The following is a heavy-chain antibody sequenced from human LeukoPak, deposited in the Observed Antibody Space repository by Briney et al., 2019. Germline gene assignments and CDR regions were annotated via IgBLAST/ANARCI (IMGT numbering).Heavy chain of an antibody. D-gene: IGHD1-1*01. CDR3: ARGVGLTQGGTFDY. CDR1: GGSISSSSFY. J-gene: IGHJ4*02. Sequence: SETLSLTCTVSGGSISSSSFYWGWIRQPPGKGLEWIGSIYHSGSTHYNSSLKSRVTISVDTSKNQLSLKLSSVTAADTAVYYCARGVGLTQGGTFDYWGQGTLVTVSS. CDR2: IYHSGST. V-gene: IGHV4-39*07.